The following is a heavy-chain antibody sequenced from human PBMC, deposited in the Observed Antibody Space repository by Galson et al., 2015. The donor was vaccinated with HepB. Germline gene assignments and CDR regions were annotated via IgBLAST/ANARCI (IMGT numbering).Heavy chain of an antibody. V-gene: IGHV3-23*01. D-gene: IGHD3-3*01. J-gene: IGHJ6*03. CDR3: AKDFEWGLVSYYMDV. CDR2: ISGSGGST. Sequence: SLRLSCAASGFTFSSYAMSWVRQAPGKGLEWVSAISGSGGSTYYADSVKGRFTISRDNSKNTLYLQMNSLRAEDTAVYYCAKDFEWGLVSYYMDVWGKGTTVTVSS. CDR1: GFTFSSYA.